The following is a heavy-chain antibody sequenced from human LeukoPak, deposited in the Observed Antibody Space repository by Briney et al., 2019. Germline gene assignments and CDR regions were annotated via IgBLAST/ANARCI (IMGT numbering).Heavy chain of an antibody. Sequence: SVKVSCKTSGYAFTSHYIHWVRQAPGQGLEWMGRIIPILGIANYAQKFQGRVTITADKSTSTAYMELSSLRSEDTAVYYCAKRYSSGFDPWGQGTLVTVSS. J-gene: IGHJ5*02. V-gene: IGHV1-69*02. CDR2: IIPILGIA. CDR1: GYAFTSHY. CDR3: AKRYSSGFDP. D-gene: IGHD6-19*01.